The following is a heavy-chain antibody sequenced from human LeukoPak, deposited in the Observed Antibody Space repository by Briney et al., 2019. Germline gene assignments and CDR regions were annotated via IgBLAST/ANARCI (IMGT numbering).Heavy chain of an antibody. V-gene: IGHV3-23*01. Sequence: GGSLRLSCAASGFTFSSYAVSWVRQAQGKGLEWVSAIIGCGGSTYYADSVTGRFTICRGHSKHTLYLQINCQRAEDTAVNCLSKVVVPAGLFDAFDIWGQGTMVTVSS. CDR2: IIGCGGST. CDR3: SKVVVPAGLFDAFDI. D-gene: IGHD2-2*01. CDR1: GFTFSSYA. J-gene: IGHJ3*02.